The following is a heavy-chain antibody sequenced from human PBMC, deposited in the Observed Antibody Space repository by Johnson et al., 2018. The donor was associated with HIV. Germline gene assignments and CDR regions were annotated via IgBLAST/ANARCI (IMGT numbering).Heavy chain of an antibody. V-gene: IGHV3-NL1*01. J-gene: IGHJ3*02. CDR3: AREGFVVLPAAMRLFAFDI. Sequence: QMLLVESGGGLVQPGGSLRLSCAASGFTFSSYGMHWVRQAPGKGLEWVSVIYSGGSTYYADSVKGRFTISRDNAKNSLYLQMNSLRAEDTAVYYCAREGFVVLPAAMRLFAFDIWGQGTMVTVSS. D-gene: IGHD2-2*01. CDR2: IYSGGST. CDR1: GFTFSSYG.